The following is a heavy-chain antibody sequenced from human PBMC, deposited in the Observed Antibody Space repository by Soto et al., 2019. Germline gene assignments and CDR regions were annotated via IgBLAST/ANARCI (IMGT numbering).Heavy chain of an antibody. CDR1: GVSISSYY. CDR2: IYYSGST. D-gene: IGHD3-3*01. CDR3: ARGPEYYDFWSGLRETWFDP. J-gene: IGHJ5*02. Sequence: SETLSLTCTVSGVSISSYYWSWIRQPPGKGLEWIGYIYYSGSTNYNPSLKSRVTISVDTSKNQFSLKLSSVTAADTAVYYCARGPEYYDFWSGLRETWFDPWGQGTLVTVSS. V-gene: IGHV4-59*01.